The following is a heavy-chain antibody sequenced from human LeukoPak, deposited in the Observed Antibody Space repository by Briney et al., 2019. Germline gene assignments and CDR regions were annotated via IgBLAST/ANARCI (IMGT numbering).Heavy chain of an antibody. CDR1: GGSISSSSYY. J-gene: IGHJ4*02. V-gene: IGHV4-39*02. CDR2: IYYRGST. Sequence: SETLSLTCTVSGGSISSSSYYWGWIRQPPGKGLEWFGSIYYRGSTYYNPSLKSRVTISVDTSKNQFSLKLSSVTAADTAVYYCAREGPVLLWFGELRWGQGTLVTVSS. D-gene: IGHD3-10*01. CDR3: AREGPVLLWFGELR.